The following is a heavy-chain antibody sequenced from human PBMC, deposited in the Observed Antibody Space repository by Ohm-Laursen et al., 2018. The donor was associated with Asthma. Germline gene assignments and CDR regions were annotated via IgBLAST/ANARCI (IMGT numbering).Heavy chain of an antibody. D-gene: IGHD3-22*01. J-gene: IGHJ4*02. CDR3: ARGYYDSSGYYYADY. V-gene: IGHV4-59*01. CDR2: IYYSGST. Sequence: TLSLTCTVSGGSISSYYWSWIRQPPGKGLEWIGYIYYSGSTNYNPSLKSRVTISVDTSKNQFSLKLSSVTAADTAVYYCARGYYDSSGYYYADYWGQGTLVTVAS. CDR1: GGSISSYY.